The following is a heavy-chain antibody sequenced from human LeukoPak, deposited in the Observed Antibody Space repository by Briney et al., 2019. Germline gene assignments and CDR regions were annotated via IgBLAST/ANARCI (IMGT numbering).Heavy chain of an antibody. J-gene: IGHJ4*02. D-gene: IGHD2-2*01. V-gene: IGHV1-69*05. CDR1: GGTFSSYA. CDR3: ARGAYCSSTSCYPFDY. CDR2: IIPIFGTA. Sequence: SVKVSCEASGGTFSSYAISWVRQAPGQGLEWMGGIIPIFGTANYAQKFQGRVTITTDESTSTAYMELSSLRSEDTAVYYCARGAYCSSTSCYPFDYWGQGTLVTVSS.